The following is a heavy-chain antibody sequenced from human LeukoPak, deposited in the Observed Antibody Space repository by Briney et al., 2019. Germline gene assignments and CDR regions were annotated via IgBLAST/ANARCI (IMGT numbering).Heavy chain of an antibody. V-gene: IGHV1-18*01. CDR3: AREWLLYFDY. J-gene: IGHJ4*02. CDR2: ISAYNVNT. CDR1: GYTFTSYG. Sequence: ASAKVSCKASGYTFTSYGISWVRQAPGEGLEWMGCISAYNVNTKYAQKLQGRVTMTTDTTTSTAYMELRSLRSDDTDVYYCAREWLLYFDYWGQGTLVTVSS. D-gene: IGHD3-22*01.